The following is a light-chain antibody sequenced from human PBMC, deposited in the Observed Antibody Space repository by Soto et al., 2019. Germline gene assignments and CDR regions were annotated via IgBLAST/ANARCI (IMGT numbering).Light chain of an antibody. J-gene: IGLJ3*02. CDR3: GTWDSTLSAGV. V-gene: IGLV1-51*01. CDR2: DNN. Sequence: QSVLTQPPSVSAAPGQKVTISCSGSSSNIGSYYVSWYQQFPGAAPKLLIFDNNQRPSGIPDRFSGSKSGTSVTLDITGLQTGDEADYYCGTWDSTLSAGVFGGGTKLTVL. CDR1: SSNIGSYY.